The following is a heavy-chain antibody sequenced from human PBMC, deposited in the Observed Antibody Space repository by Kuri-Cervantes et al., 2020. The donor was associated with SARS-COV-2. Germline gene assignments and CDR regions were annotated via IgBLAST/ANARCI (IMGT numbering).Heavy chain of an antibody. J-gene: IGHJ4*02. D-gene: IGHD4-11*01. V-gene: IGHV4-30-4*08. Sequence: TLSLTCTVSGGSISSGDYYWSWIRQPPGKGLEWIGYIYYSGSTYYNPSLKSRVTISVDTSKNQFSLKLSSVTAADTAVYYCARAYSNYVLSDYWGQGTLVTVSS. CDR1: GGSISSGDYY. CDR2: IYYSGST. CDR3: ARAYSNYVLSDY.